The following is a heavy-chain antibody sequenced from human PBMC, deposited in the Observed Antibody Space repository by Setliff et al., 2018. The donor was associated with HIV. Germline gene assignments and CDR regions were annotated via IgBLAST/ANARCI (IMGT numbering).Heavy chain of an antibody. J-gene: IGHJ6*02. CDR3: ARDGRAVTSLMVVVSLKNGMDV. V-gene: IGHV1-46*01. Sequence: GASVKVSCKAFGYIFTSYYMHWLRQVPGQGLEWMGIVDPSGGSTHYAQKFEGRVTMTRDTSTGTFHMELSSLTSEDRAIYYCARDGRAVTSLMVVVSLKNGMDVWGQGTTVTVSS. D-gene: IGHD3-22*01. CDR1: GYIFTSYY. CDR2: VDPSGGST.